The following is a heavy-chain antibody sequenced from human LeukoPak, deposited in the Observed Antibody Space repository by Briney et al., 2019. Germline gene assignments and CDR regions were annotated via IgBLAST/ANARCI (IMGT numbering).Heavy chain of an antibody. V-gene: IGHV3-23*01. CDR1: GFTFSDYA. CDR3: AKGTAVTTFFDS. J-gene: IGHJ4*02. D-gene: IGHD4-17*01. CDR2: ITTSGGAS. Sequence: PGGSLRLSCAASGFTFSDYALNWVRQAPGKGLEWVSFITTSGGASYYADSVKGRFHVSRDNSKNSLFLQMSGLRAEDTAVYYCAKGTAVTTFFDSWGQGALVAVSS.